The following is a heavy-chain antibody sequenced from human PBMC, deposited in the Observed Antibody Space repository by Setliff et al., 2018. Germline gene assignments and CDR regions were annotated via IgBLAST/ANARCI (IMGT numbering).Heavy chain of an antibody. Sequence: GASVKVSCKASGYTFITYSIHWVRLAPGQGLEWLGWISAYNGNTHYAQKLQGRVSMTTDTSTSTAYMELSSLRSEDTAVYYCASHGPPPGSGTFRDAFDIWGQGTMVTVSS. CDR3: ASHGPPPGSGTFRDAFDI. CDR1: GYTFITYS. V-gene: IGHV1-18*01. J-gene: IGHJ3*02. D-gene: IGHD3-10*01. CDR2: ISAYNGNT.